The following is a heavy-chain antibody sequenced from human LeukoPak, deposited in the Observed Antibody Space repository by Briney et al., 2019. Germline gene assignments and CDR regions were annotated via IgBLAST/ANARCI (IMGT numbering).Heavy chain of an antibody. V-gene: IGHV3-7*04. CDR2: IKKDENKK. Sequence: PGGSLRLSCVASGFTYNTYCMSWIRQAPGKGLEWVANIKKDENKKHYADSVKGRFIISRDNAKNSVYLQMNNLGAEETAVYYCTRARPYGSGSCDYWGRGTLVTVSS. D-gene: IGHD3-10*01. CDR1: GFTYNTYC. CDR3: TRARPYGSGSCDY. J-gene: IGHJ4*02.